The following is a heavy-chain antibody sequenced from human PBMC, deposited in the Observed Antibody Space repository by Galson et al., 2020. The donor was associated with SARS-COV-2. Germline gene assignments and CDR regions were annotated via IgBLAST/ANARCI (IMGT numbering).Heavy chain of an antibody. D-gene: IGHD1-26*01. V-gene: IGHV4-59*02. J-gene: IGHJ4*02. Sequence: SETLSLTCTVSGGSVISDYWSWIRQPPGKGLEWIGFISDSGSTSSNPYLNSRVTISVDTTKNLFSLKLNSVTAADTAVYYCGREAGAGYFDYWGQGMLVTVSS. CDR2: ISDSGST. CDR3: GREAGAGYFDY. CDR1: GGSVISDY.